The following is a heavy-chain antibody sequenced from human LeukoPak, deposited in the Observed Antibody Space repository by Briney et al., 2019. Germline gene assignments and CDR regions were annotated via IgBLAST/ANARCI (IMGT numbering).Heavy chain of an antibody. D-gene: IGHD3-22*01. CDR2: ISAYYGNT. Sequence: ASVKVSCKASGYTFTSYGISWVRQAPGQGLEWMGWISAYYGNTNYAQKLQGRVTMTTDTSTSTAYMELRSLRSDDTAVYYCARDLLLSYYYDSSGRPRFDYWGQGTLLTVSS. V-gene: IGHV1-18*01. CDR1: GYTFTSYG. CDR3: ARDLLLSYYYDSSGRPRFDY. J-gene: IGHJ4*02.